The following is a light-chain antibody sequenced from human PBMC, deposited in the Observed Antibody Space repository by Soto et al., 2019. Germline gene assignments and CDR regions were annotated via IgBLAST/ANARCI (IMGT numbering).Light chain of an antibody. CDR2: EVT. V-gene: IGLV2-14*01. CDR1: SSDVGAYNF. CDR3: SSYTTSAPYV. J-gene: IGLJ1*01. Sequence: QSVLTQPASVSGSPGQSITISCTGTSSDVGAYNFVSWYQHYPGRAPKLIIYEVTIRPSGVSNRFSGSKSGNTASLTISGLQAEDEADYYCSSYTTSAPYVFGSGTKVTVL.